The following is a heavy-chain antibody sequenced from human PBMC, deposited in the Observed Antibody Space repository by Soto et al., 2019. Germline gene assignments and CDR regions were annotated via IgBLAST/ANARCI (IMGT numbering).Heavy chain of an antibody. Sequence: SETLSLTCTVSGGSIRSGGYYWNWIRQPPGKGLEWIGCIYSSGSTNYNPSLKSRVTISVDTSKNQFSLKLSSVTAADTAVYYCARVEDYYDSSGYPPSADYWGQGTLVTVSS. CDR1: GGSIRSGGYY. CDR2: IYSSGST. D-gene: IGHD3-22*01. J-gene: IGHJ4*02. V-gene: IGHV4-61*08. CDR3: ARVEDYYDSSGYPPSADY.